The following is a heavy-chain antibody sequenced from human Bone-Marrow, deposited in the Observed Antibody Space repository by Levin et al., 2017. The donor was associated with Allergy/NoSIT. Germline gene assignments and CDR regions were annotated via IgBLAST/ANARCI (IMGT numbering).Heavy chain of an antibody. J-gene: IGHJ6*02. Sequence: SETLSLTCTVSGDSISDFYWSWIRQPPGKGLEWIGWISNTGSTNYNPSLKGRVTISGGTSKNQLSLQVTSVTAADTAVYYCARNYDFWSGYRTPLGFDVWGQGTTVTVSS. CDR1: GDSISDFY. CDR3: ARNYDFWSGYRTPLGFDV. D-gene: IGHD3-3*01. CDR2: ISNTGST. V-gene: IGHV4-4*09.